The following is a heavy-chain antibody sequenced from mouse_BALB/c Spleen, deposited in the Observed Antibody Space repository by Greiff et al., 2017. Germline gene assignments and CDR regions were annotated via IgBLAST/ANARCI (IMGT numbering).Heavy chain of an antibody. CDR1: GFSLTSYG. CDR3: ARDFTTVVARAY. V-gene: IGHV2-9*02. CDR2: IWAGGST. D-gene: IGHD1-1*01. J-gene: IGHJ3*01. Sequence: QVQLKESGPGLVAPSQSLSITCTVSGFSLTSYGVHWVRQPPGKGLEWLGVIWAGGSTNYNSALMSRLSISKDNSKSQVFLKMNSLQTDDTAMYYCARDFTTVVARAYWGQGTLVTVSA.